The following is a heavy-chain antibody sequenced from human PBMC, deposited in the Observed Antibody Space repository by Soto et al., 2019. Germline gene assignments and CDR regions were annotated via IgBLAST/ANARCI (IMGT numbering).Heavy chain of an antibody. CDR1: GFTFSSYG. CDR2: ISYDGSNK. J-gene: IGHJ6*02. V-gene: IGHV3-30*18. D-gene: IGHD5-18*01. CDR3: AKGGYSYGYPLVYGMDV. Sequence: QVQLVESGGGVVQPGRSLRLSCAASGFTFSSYGMHWVRQAPGKGLEWGAVISYDGSNKYYADSVKGRFTISRDNSKNTLYLQMNSLRAEDTAVYYCAKGGYSYGYPLVYGMDVWGQGTTVTVSS.